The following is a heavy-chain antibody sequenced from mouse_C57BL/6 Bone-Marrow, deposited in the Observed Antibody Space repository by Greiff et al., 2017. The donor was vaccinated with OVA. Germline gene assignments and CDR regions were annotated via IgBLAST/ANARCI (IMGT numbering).Heavy chain of an antibody. CDR2: ILPGSGST. V-gene: IGHV1-9*01. CDR1: GYTFTGYW. Sequence: QVQLKQSGAELMKPGASVKLSCKATGYTFTGYWIEWVKQRPGHGLEWIGEILPGSGSTNYNEKFKGKATFTADTSSNTAYMQLSSLTTEDSAIYYCARRPFYYYGSSYGAMDYWGQGTSVTVSS. J-gene: IGHJ4*01. D-gene: IGHD1-1*01. CDR3: ARRPFYYYGSSYGAMDY.